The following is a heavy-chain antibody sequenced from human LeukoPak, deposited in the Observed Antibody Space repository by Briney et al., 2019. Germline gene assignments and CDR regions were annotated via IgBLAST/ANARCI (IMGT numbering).Heavy chain of an antibody. V-gene: IGHV3-30*18. CDR3: AKDPRSSGWYWSFDY. Sequence: PGGSLRLSCAASGFTFSSYGMHWVRQAPGKGLEWVAVISYDGSNKYYADSVKGRFTISRDNSKNTLYLQMNSLRAEDTAVYYCAKDPRSSGWYWSFDYWGQGTLVTVSS. CDR2: ISYDGSNK. D-gene: IGHD6-19*01. CDR1: GFTFSSYG. J-gene: IGHJ4*02.